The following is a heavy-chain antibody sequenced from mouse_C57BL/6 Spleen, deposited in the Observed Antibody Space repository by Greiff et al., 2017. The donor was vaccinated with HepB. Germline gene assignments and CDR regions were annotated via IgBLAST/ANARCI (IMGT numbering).Heavy chain of an antibody. CDR1: GYTFTSYW. V-gene: IGHV1-50*01. D-gene: IGHD1-1*01. J-gene: IGHJ2*01. CDR3: ARRASSYVFDY. Sequence: VKQSCKASGYTFTSYWMQWVKQRPGQGLEWIGEIDPSDSYTNYNQKFKGKATLTVDTSSSTAYMQLSSLTSEDSAVYYCARRASSYVFDYWGQGTTLTVSS. CDR2: IDPSDSYT.